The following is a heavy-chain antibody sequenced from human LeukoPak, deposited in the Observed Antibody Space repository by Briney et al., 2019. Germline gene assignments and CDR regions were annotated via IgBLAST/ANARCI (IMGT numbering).Heavy chain of an antibody. CDR3: TRLDYGAFDF. J-gene: IGHJ4*02. V-gene: IGHV3-11*01. CDR1: GFAIRDTY. CDR2: ISRSGNVI. D-gene: IGHD4-17*01. Sequence: GGSLRLSCAASGFAIRDTYMNWIRQAPGKGLEWVSYISRSGNVIYYTDSVKGRFTISRDNAKNSLYLQMNSLRTEDTAIYYCTRLDYGAFDFWGQGTPVTVSS.